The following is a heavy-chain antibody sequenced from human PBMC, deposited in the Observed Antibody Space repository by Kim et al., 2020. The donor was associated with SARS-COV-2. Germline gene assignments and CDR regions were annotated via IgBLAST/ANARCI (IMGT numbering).Heavy chain of an antibody. CDR3: AMTTPILQDAFDI. CDR2: IYYSGST. CDR1: GGSISSSSYY. J-gene: IGHJ3*02. D-gene: IGHD4-17*01. Sequence: SETLSLTCTVSGGSISSSSYYWGWIRQPPGKGLEWIGSIYYSGSTYYNPSLKSRVTISVDTSKNQFSLKLSSVTAADTAVYYCAMTTPILQDAFDIWGQG. V-gene: IGHV4-39*01.